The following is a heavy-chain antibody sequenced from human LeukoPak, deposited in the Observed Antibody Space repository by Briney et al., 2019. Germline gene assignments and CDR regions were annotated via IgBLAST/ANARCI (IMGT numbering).Heavy chain of an antibody. Sequence: PGRSLRLSCAASGFTFSSYGMHWVRQAPGKGLEWVAVISYDGSNKYYADSVKGRFTISRDNSKNTLYLQMNSLRAEDTAVYYCAKERKKGLPGDACDIWGQGTMVTVSS. CDR1: GFTFSSYG. CDR2: ISYDGSNK. V-gene: IGHV3-30*18. CDR3: AKERKKGLPGDACDI. D-gene: IGHD1-14*01. J-gene: IGHJ3*02.